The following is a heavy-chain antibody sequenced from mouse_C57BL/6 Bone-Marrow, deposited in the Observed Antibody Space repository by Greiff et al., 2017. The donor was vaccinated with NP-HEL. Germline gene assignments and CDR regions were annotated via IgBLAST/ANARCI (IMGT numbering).Heavy chain of an antibody. CDR1: GFTFSSST. CDR3: ARLYDYGSSYQGYYFDY. D-gene: IGHD1-1*01. Sequence: EVMLVESGGGLVKPGGSLKLSCAASGFTFSSSTMSWVRQTPEKRLEWVATISGGGGNTYYPDSVKGRFTISRDNARNTLYLQRSRLRSEDTALYYCARLYDYGSSYQGYYFDYWGQGTTLTVSS. CDR2: ISGGGGNT. J-gene: IGHJ2*01. V-gene: IGHV5-9*01.